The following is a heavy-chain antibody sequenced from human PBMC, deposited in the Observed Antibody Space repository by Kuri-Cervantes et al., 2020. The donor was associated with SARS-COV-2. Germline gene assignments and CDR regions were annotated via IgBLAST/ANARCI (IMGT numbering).Heavy chain of an antibody. CDR2: INPNRGGT. J-gene: IGHJ6*02. CDR1: GYTFTGYY. Sequence: ASVKVSCKASGYTFTGYYMHWVRQAPGQGLEWMGWINPNRGGTNYAQKFRGWVTMTRDTSISTAYMELSRLRSDDTAVYYCARDQYLLLLSGYYYYYGMDVWGQGTTVTVSS. V-gene: IGHV1-2*04. D-gene: IGHD2-21*01. CDR3: ARDQYLLLLSGYYYYYGMDV.